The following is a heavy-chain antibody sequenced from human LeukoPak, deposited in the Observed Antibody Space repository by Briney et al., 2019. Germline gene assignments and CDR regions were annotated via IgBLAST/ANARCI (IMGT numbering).Heavy chain of an antibody. CDR2: IIPIFGTA. V-gene: IGHV1-69*05. J-gene: IGHJ5*02. CDR3: ARTYYDFWSRYRGYNWFDP. Sequence: AASVKVSCKASGGTFSSYAISWVRQAPGQGREWMGGIIPIFGTANYAQKFQGRVTITTDESTSTAYMELSSLRSEDTAVYYCARTYYDFWSRYRGYNWFDPWGQGTLVTVSS. D-gene: IGHD3-3*01. CDR1: GGTFSSYA.